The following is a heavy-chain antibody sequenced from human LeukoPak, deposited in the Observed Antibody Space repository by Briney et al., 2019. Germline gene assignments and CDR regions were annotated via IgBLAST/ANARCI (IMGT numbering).Heavy chain of an antibody. J-gene: IGHJ3*02. CDR3: VRDPSRGGDGAFDM. CDR1: GFTFSSCA. D-gene: IGHD3-10*01. Sequence: GGSLRLSCAASGFTFSSCAMGWVRQAPGKGLEWVSGIGGRGISTYYADSVKGRLTISRDNSKNTLYLQMNSLRVEDTAVYYCVRDPSRGGDGAFDMWGQGTRVTVSS. V-gene: IGHV3-23*01. CDR2: IGGRGIST.